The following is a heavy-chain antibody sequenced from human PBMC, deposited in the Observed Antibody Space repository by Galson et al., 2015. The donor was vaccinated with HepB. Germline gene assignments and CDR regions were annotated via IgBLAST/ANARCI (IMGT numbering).Heavy chain of an antibody. J-gene: IGHJ3*02. D-gene: IGHD3-3*01. Sequence: SLTCAVYGGSFSGYYWSWIRQPPGKGLEWIGEINHSGSTNYNPSLKSRVTISVDTSKNQFSLKLSSVTAADTAVYYCARDRDYDFWSGRAFDIWGQGTMVTVSS. V-gene: IGHV4-34*01. CDR1: GGSFSGYY. CDR2: INHSGST. CDR3: ARDRDYDFWSGRAFDI.